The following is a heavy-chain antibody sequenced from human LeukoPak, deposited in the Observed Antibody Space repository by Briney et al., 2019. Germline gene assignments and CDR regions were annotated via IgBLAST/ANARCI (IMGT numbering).Heavy chain of an antibody. J-gene: IGHJ5*02. CDR2: IIPIFGTA. Sequence: GASVKVSCKASGGTFSSYAISWVRQAPGRGLEWMGGIIPIFGTANYAQKFQGRVTITADESTSTAYMELSSLRSEDTAVYYCARVNWNLHNWFDPWGQGTLVTVSS. D-gene: IGHD1-7*01. CDR1: GGTFSSYA. CDR3: ARVNWNLHNWFDP. V-gene: IGHV1-69*13.